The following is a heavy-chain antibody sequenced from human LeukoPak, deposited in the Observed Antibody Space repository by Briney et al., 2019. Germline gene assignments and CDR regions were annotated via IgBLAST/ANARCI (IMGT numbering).Heavy chain of an antibody. Sequence: SVKVSCKASGGTFSSYAISWVRQAPGQGLEWMGGIIPIFGTANYAQKFQGRVTITTDESTSTAYMELSSLRSEDTAVYYCAGKGYRITMVRGRLDYWGQGTLVTVSS. CDR2: IIPIFGTA. J-gene: IGHJ4*02. CDR1: GGTFSSYA. CDR3: AGKGYRITMVRGRLDY. V-gene: IGHV1-69*05. D-gene: IGHD3-10*01.